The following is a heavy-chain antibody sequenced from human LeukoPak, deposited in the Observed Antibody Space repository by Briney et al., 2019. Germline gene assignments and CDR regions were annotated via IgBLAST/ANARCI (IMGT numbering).Heavy chain of an antibody. V-gene: IGHV3-20*04. CDR1: GFTFDDYG. CDR3: ARDGIGGIQLWSSFDY. CDR2: INWNGGST. D-gene: IGHD5-18*01. Sequence: GGSLRLSCAASGFTFDDYGMSWVRQAPGKGLEWVSGINWNGGSTGYADSVKGRFTISRDNAKNSLYLQMNSLRAEDTALYYCARDGIGGIQLWSSFDYWGQGTLVTVSS. J-gene: IGHJ4*02.